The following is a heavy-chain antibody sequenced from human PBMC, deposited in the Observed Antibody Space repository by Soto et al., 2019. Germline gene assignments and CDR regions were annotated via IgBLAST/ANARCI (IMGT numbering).Heavy chain of an antibody. CDR2: INSGGSI. CDR1: GFTVSSKY. D-gene: IGHD2-15*01. V-gene: IGHV3-66*01. CDR3: TREDDRCSGGTCDGIPMAV. J-gene: IGHJ6*03. Sequence: EVQLVESGGGLVQPGGSLRLSCAASGFTVSSKYMSWVRQAPGKGLEWVSLINSGGSISYADSVKGRFTISRDNSENTLYLQMSSLGVEDTAVYYWTREDDRCSGGTCDGIPMAVWGKGTTVTVSS.